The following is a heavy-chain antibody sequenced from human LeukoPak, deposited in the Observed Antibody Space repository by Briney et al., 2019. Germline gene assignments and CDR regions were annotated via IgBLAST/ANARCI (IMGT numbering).Heavy chain of an antibody. D-gene: IGHD3-10*01. J-gene: IGHJ3*02. Sequence: SETLSLTCTVSGGSINSGGYYWSWIRQPPGKGLEWIGYIYQSGSTYYNPSLKSRVTISIDRSKNQFYLKVGSVTAADTAVYYCGGSHAFDIWGQGAMVTVSS. CDR3: GGSHAFDI. CDR1: GGSINSGGYY. CDR2: IYQSGST. V-gene: IGHV4-30-2*02.